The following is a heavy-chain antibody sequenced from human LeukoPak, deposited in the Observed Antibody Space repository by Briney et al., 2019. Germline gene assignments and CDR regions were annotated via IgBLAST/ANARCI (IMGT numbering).Heavy chain of an antibody. CDR1: GGPISSSSYY. CDR3: ARENIAAAGCMDV. Sequence: PSETLSLTCTVSGGPISSSSYYWGWIRQPPGKGLEWIGYIYYSGSTNYNPSLKSRVTISVDTSKNQFSLKLSSVTAADTAVYYCARENIAAAGCMDVWGQGTTVTVSS. J-gene: IGHJ6*02. V-gene: IGHV4-61*01. CDR2: IYYSGST. D-gene: IGHD6-13*01.